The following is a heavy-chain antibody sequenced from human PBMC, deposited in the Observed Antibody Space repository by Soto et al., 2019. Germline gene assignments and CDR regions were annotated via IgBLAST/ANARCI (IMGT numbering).Heavy chain of an antibody. D-gene: IGHD3-22*01. CDR2: ISGSGGST. Sequence: EVQLLESGGGWVQPGGSLRLSCAASGFTFSSYDMSWVRQAPGKGLEWVSAISGSGGSTYYADSVKGRFTXSRDXSKXXXXXXXXXXXXXXXXXXXXAKAEDYXDPSQHFNWFDPWGQGTLVTVSS. CDR1: GFTFSSYD. CDR3: AKAEDYXDPSQHFNWFDP. V-gene: IGHV3-23*01. J-gene: IGHJ5*02.